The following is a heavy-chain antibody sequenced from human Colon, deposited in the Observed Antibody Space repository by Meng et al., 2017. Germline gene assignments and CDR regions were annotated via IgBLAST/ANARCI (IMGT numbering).Heavy chain of an antibody. D-gene: IGHD3-16*01. J-gene: IGHJ4*02. CDR3: STGRFD. V-gene: IGHV3-15*01. CDR1: GFTFSNAW. CDR2: IKSKTDGGTA. Sequence: EGRVVESGGGLVKPGGSLSLSCAGSGFTFSNAWMSWVRQAPGKGLEWVGRIKSKTDGGTADYVAPVKGRFTISRDDSKNTLYLQMNSLKTEDTAMYYCSTGRFDWGQGTLVTVSS.